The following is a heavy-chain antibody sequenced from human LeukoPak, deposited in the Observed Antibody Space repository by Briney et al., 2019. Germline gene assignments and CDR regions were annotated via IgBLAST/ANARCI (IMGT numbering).Heavy chain of an antibody. J-gene: IGHJ4*02. Sequence: GGSLRLSCTASGFTFGDYALSWFRQAPGKGLEWVGFIRSKAYGGTTEYAASVKGRFTISRDDSKSIAYLQMNSLKTEDTAVYYCTRAAYSSSPTDYWGQGTLVTVSS. CDR1: GFTFGDYA. CDR3: TRAAYSSSPTDY. D-gene: IGHD6-13*01. V-gene: IGHV3-49*03. CDR2: IRSKAYGGTT.